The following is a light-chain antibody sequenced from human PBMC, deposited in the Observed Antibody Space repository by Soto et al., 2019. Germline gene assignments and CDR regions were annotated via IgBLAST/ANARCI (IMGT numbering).Light chain of an antibody. Sequence: QSALTQPASVSGSPGQSTAISCTGTSSDVGARKFVSWYQHHPGKAPKLIIFDVSHRPSVVSNRFSGSNSGDTASLTISGLQAEDEADYYCSSYTRSGAVFGGGTKLTVL. CDR2: DVS. J-gene: IGLJ2*01. V-gene: IGLV2-14*03. CDR1: SSDVGARKF. CDR3: SSYTRSGAV.